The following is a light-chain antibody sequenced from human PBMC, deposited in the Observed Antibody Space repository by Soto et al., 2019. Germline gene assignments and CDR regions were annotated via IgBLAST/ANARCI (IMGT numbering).Light chain of an antibody. Sequence: QSALTQPPSASGSPGQSVTISCTGTSSDIGGYNFVSWYQQHPGTAPKLLIYEVNKRPSGVPDRFSGSKSGNTASLTVSGLQAEDEADYYCTSHAGSTNLIFGAGTKVTVL. CDR1: SSDIGGYNF. V-gene: IGLV2-8*01. CDR2: EVN. J-gene: IGLJ2*01. CDR3: TSHAGSTNLI.